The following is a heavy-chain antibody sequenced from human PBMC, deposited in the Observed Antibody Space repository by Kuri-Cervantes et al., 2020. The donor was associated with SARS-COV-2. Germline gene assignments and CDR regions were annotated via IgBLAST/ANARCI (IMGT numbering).Heavy chain of an antibody. D-gene: IGHD3-3*01. J-gene: IGHJ4*02. V-gene: IGHV3-64D*08. CDR3: VKGLRFLEWLPLDY. CDR2: INNDGYYT. Sequence: GGSLRLSCSASGLTFSHYVMHWVRQAPGKGLEYVSAINNDGYYTYYTDSVKGRFIISRDNSKNTLYPQMSSLRAEDTAVYYCVKGLRFLEWLPLDYWGQGTLVTVSS. CDR1: GLTFSHYV.